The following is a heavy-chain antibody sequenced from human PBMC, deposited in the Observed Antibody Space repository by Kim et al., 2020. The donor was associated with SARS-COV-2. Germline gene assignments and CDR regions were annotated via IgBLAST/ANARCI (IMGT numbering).Heavy chain of an antibody. CDR2: IDLDGSEK. D-gene: IGHD7-27*01. V-gene: IGHV3-7*03. CDR3: ASAYPGSSDP. Sequence: GGSLRLSCTASGFTFSNYWMSWVRQAPGKGLEWVANIDLDGSEKYYVDSVKGRFTISRDNAKNSLYLQMNRLRAEDTAVYYCASAYPGSSDPWGQGTLVTVSS. J-gene: IGHJ5*02. CDR1: GFTFSNYW.